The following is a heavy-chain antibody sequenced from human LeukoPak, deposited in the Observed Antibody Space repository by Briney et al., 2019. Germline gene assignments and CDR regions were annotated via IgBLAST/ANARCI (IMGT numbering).Heavy chain of an antibody. CDR3: ARSRPLRGVTVDY. Sequence: PGGSLRLSCAASGFTFSPYWMTWVRQAPGKGLEWVSFISDSATTIYYVDSVKGRFTISRDNAKNSLYLQMNSLRDEDTAVYYCARSRPLRGVTVDYWGQGTLVTVSS. V-gene: IGHV3-48*02. CDR1: GFTFSPYW. J-gene: IGHJ4*02. CDR2: ISDSATTI. D-gene: IGHD3-10*01.